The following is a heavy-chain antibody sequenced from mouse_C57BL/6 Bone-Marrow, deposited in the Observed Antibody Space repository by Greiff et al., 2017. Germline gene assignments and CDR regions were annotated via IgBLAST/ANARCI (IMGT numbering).Heavy chain of an antibody. D-gene: IGHD1-1*01. J-gene: IGHJ2*01. Sequence: EVKLMESGPELVKPGASVKISCKASGYTFTDYYMNWVKQSHGKSLEWIGDINPNNGGTSYNQKFKGKATLTVDKSSSTAYMELRSLTSEDSAVYYCARLLRWGQGTTLTVSS. CDR2: INPNNGGT. V-gene: IGHV1-26*01. CDR3: ARLLR. CDR1: GYTFTDYY.